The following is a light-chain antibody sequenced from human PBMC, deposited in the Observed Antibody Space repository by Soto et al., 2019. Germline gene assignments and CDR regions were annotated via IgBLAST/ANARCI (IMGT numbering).Light chain of an antibody. CDR3: MQTTQFPLT. Sequence: EIVLTQTPLSSPVTLGQPASISCRSSQSLVHSDGNTYLNWLQQRPGQPPRLLIYEVSNRFSGVPDRFSGSGAGTDFTLEISRVEAEDVGVYYCMQTTQFPLTFGGGTKVDIK. J-gene: IGKJ4*01. CDR2: EVS. CDR1: QSLVHSDGNTY. V-gene: IGKV2-24*01.